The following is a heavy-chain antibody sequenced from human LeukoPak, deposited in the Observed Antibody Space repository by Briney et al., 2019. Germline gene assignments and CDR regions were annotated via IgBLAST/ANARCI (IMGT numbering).Heavy chain of an antibody. Sequence: SETLSLTCTVSGGSISSSSYYWGWIRQPPGKGLEWIGSIYYSGSTYYNPSLKSRVTISVDTSKNQFSLKLSSVTAADTTVYSCAKWTYYDFWSGPYYFDYWGKGTLVTVSS. CDR1: GGSISSSSYY. V-gene: IGHV4-39*07. J-gene: IGHJ4*02. D-gene: IGHD3-3*01. CDR2: IYYSGST. CDR3: AKWTYYDFWSGPYYFDY.